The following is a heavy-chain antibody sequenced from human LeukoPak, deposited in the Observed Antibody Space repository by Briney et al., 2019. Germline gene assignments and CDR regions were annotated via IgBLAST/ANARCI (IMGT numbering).Heavy chain of an antibody. CDR1: GYTFTSYA. CDR2: INAGNGNT. Sequence: ASVKVSCKASGYTFTSYAMHWVRQAPGQRLEWMGRINAGNGNTKYSQKFQGRVTITRDTSASTAYMELSSLRSEDTAVYYCARVPRYSLVRFDYWGQGTLVTVSS. V-gene: IGHV1-3*01. CDR3: ARVPRYSLVRFDY. D-gene: IGHD6-13*01. J-gene: IGHJ4*02.